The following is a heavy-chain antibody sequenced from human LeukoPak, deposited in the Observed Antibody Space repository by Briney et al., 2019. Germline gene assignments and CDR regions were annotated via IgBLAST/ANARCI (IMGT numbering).Heavy chain of an antibody. J-gene: IGHJ4*02. D-gene: IGHD6-19*01. Sequence: SETLSLTCAVYGGSFSGYYWSWIRQPPGKGLEWIGEINHSGSTNYNPSLKSRVAISVDTSKNQFSLKLSSVTAADTAVYYCARGCPRRLYSSGFGRSHYFDYWGQGTLVTVSS. CDR3: ARGCPRRLYSSGFGRSHYFDY. V-gene: IGHV4-34*01. CDR1: GGSFSGYY. CDR2: INHSGST.